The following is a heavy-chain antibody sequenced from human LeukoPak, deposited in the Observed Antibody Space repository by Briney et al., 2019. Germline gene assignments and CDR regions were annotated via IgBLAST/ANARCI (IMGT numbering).Heavy chain of an antibody. V-gene: IGHV2-5*02. CDR2: IYWDDDK. J-gene: IGHJ4*02. CDR3: AHRESTGQLDY. CDR1: GFSLSTSGVG. Sequence: SGPTLVKPTQTLSLTCTFSGFSLSTSGVGVGWIRQPPGKALEWLAIIYWDDDKRYSPSLKSRLTITKDTSKNQVVLTMTNMDPVDTATYYCAHRESTGQLDYWGQGTLVTVSS.